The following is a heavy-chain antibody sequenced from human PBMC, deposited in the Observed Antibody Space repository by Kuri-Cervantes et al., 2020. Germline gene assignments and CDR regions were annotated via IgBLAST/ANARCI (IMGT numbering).Heavy chain of an antibody. D-gene: IGHD4-23*01. V-gene: IGHV1-46*01. Sequence: ASVKVSCKASGYXFTSYYMHWVRQXXGQGLEWMGXINPSGGSTSYAQKFQGRVTMTRDTSTSTVYMELSSLRSEDTAVYYCARFYGGMHAFDIWGQGTMVTVSS. CDR3: ARFYGGMHAFDI. CDR1: GYXFTSYY. J-gene: IGHJ3*02. CDR2: INPSGGST.